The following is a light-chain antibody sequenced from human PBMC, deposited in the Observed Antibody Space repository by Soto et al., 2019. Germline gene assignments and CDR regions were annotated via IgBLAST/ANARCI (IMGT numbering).Light chain of an antibody. CDR2: DVN. CDR3: CSFAGDPYV. CDR1: SSDVGGYNY. V-gene: IGLV2-11*01. J-gene: IGLJ1*01. Sequence: QSALTQPRSVSGSPGQSVAISCTGTSSDVGGYNYVSRYQQHPGKAPKLMIYDVNKRPSGVPDRFSGSKSGNTASLTISGLQAEDEADYYCCSFAGDPYVFGTGTKVTVL.